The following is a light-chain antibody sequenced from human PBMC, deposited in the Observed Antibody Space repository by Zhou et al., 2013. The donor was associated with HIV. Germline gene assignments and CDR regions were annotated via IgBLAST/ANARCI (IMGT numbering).Light chain of an antibody. CDR3: HQYGDSVT. V-gene: IGKV3-20*01. J-gene: IGKJ3*01. CDR2: GAS. CDR1: HTVTSNY. Sequence: EIVLTQSPGTLSLSPGERATLSCRASHTVTSNYLAWYQHKPGQGPKVLIFGASTRANGIPGRFSGSGSGTEFTLTISRLEPEDFAVYYCHQYGDSVTFGPGTKVDFK.